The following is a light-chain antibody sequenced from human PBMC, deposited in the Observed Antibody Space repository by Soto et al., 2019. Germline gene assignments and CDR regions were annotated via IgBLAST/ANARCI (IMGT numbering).Light chain of an antibody. Sequence: EIVLTQSPGTLSLSPGERATLSCRASQTVSSSYLAWYQQKPGQAPRLLIYGASSKATGIPDRFSGSGSGTDFTLNISRLEADDFAVYYCQQYGSSPRTFGQGTKLEIK. V-gene: IGKV3-20*01. CDR3: QQYGSSPRT. CDR2: GAS. CDR1: QTVSSSY. J-gene: IGKJ2*01.